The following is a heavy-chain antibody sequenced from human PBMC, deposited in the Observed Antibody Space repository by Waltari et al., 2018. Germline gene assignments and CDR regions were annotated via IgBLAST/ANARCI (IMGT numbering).Heavy chain of an antibody. V-gene: IGHV5-51*01. CDR3: SRHRSSSPVDGMDF. Sequence: EVQLVQSGAEEKKPGESLKIACQGSGESFSSYWIGGVRQMPGKGVEWMGIIYPVDSDTRYSPSFQVQVTISADKSISTAYLQWSSLKASDTAMYYCSRHRSSSPVDGMDFWGQGTTVTVSS. J-gene: IGHJ6*02. D-gene: IGHD6-13*01. CDR1: GESFSSYW. CDR2: IYPVDSDT.